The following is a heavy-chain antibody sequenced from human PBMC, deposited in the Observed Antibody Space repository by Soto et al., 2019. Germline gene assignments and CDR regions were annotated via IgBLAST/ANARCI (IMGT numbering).Heavy chain of an antibody. Sequence: QVHLVQSGAEVKKPGASVRVSCKASGYSFTGNSMQCVRQAPGQGLEWMGWINPNNGGTNYAQRFRGWVTTTRDTSVSTAYMDLNRLKSDDTAVYYCVIQRSWVVYCGQGTLVTVSS. D-gene: IGHD2-15*01. CDR2: INPNNGGT. CDR1: GYSFTGNS. J-gene: IGHJ4*02. CDR3: VIQRSWVVY. V-gene: IGHV1-2*04.